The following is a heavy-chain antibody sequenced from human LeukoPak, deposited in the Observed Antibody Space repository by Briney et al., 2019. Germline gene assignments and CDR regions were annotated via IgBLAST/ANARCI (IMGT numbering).Heavy chain of an antibody. CDR2: INSDGSTT. CDR1: GLTFSSYW. J-gene: IGHJ3*02. V-gene: IGHV3-74*01. Sequence: GGSLRLSCAASGLTFSSYWMHWVRQAPGKGLVWVSRINSDGSTTSYADSVKGRFTISRDNAKNTLYLQMNSLRAEDTAVYYCARDTADDAFDIWGQGTMVTVSS. CDR3: ARDTADDAFDI.